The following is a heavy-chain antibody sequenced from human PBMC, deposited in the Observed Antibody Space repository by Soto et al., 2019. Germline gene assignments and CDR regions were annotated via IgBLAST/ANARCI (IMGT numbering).Heavy chain of an antibody. D-gene: IGHD3-22*01. Sequence: GESLKISCKGSGYSFTTYWIGWVRQMPGKGLEWMGIIYPSDSDTRYSPSFQGQVTISADKSITTAYLQWSSLKASDTAMYYCARHVVLLLVTGPRYFDLWGPGSLVTVSS. CDR1: GYSFTTYW. V-gene: IGHV5-51*01. CDR3: ARHVVLLLVTGPRYFDL. CDR2: IYPSDSDT. J-gene: IGHJ4*02.